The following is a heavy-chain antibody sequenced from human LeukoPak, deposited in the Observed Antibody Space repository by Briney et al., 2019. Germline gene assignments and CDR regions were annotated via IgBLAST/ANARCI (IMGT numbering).Heavy chain of an antibody. D-gene: IGHD6-6*01. CDR2: IYPWDSDR. CDR3: TRRRVTYSNSSGRSRYYFDY. V-gene: IGHV5-51*01. Sequence: GESLKISCKGSGYTFSTYWIGWVRQMPGKGLEWMGIIYPWDSDRRYSPSFQGQVTMSADKSISTAYLQWSSLKASDTAMYFCTRRRVTYSNSSGRSRYYFDYWGQGTLVTVSS. CDR1: GYTFSTYW. J-gene: IGHJ4*02.